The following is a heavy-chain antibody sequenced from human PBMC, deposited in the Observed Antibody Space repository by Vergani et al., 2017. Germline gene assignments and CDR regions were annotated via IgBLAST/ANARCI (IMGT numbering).Heavy chain of an antibody. V-gene: IGHV1-18*04. J-gene: IGHJ4*02. CDR1: GYTFFNYG. D-gene: IGHD6-19*01. CDR2: IRADTGDT. CDR3: ARDQRWLAEYYFDY. Sequence: QVQLVQSGPEVKRPGASVKVSCKTSGYTFFNYGVNWIRRAPGQGFEWLGWIRADTGDTKYSERLQDRVTLTTDSSTNTAYMELTRLRSDDTAVYYCARDQRWLAEYYFDYWGQGTLVTVSS.